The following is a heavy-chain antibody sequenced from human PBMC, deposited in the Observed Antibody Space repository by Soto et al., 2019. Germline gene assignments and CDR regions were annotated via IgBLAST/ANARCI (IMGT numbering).Heavy chain of an antibody. CDR1: GYSISSGCF. CDR3: ARESYSGYHSYDY. J-gene: IGHJ4*02. V-gene: IGHV4-38-2*02. Sequence: SETLSLTCAVSGYSISSGCFWGCIRQPPGKGLEWIANMYHDGNTHYNPSLKSRVTMSVDTSKNQFSLKLNSVTAADTAVYYCARESYSGYHSYDYWGQGIRVTVSS. D-gene: IGHD5-12*01. CDR2: MYHDGNT.